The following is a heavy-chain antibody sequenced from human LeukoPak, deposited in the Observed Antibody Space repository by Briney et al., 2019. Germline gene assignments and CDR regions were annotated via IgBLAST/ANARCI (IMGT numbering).Heavy chain of an antibody. D-gene: IGHD3-9*01. Sequence: GGSLRLSCVGSGVTFKKSAMSWVRQSPGKGLEWVSTMTSSADKTYYADSVKGRFTISRDDSKSTLYLLLSSLRADDTALYYCAKGAADWYLSYIEDWGQGTRVIVSS. J-gene: IGHJ4*02. CDR3: AKGAADWYLSYIED. CDR2: MTSSADKT. CDR1: GVTFKKSA. V-gene: IGHV3-23*01.